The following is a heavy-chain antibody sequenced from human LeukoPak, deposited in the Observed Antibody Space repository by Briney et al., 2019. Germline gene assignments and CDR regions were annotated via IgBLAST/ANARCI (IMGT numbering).Heavy chain of an antibody. V-gene: IGHV6-1*01. Sequence: SQTLSLTCAISGDSVSSNSAAWNWIRQSPSRGLEWLGRTYYRSKWYTDYAVSVKSRITINPDTSNNQFSLHLNSVTPEDTAVYYCVRNSGTSWDFWGQGALVTVSS. J-gene: IGHJ4*02. CDR2: TYYRSKWYT. CDR3: VRNSGTSWDF. CDR1: GDSVSSNSAA. D-gene: IGHD1-7*01.